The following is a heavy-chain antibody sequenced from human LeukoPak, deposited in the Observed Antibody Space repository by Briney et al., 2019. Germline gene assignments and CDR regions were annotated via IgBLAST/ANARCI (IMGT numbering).Heavy chain of an antibody. CDR3: ARAPLDDYGGNSGYYYMDV. V-gene: IGHV1-69*05. CDR2: IIPIFGTA. Sequence: SVKVSCKASGGTFSSYAISWVRQASGQGLEWMGGIIPIFGTANYAQKFQGRVTITTDESTSTTYMELSSLRSEDTAVYYCARAPLDDYGGNSGYYYMDVWGKGTTVTVSS. J-gene: IGHJ6*03. D-gene: IGHD4-23*01. CDR1: GGTFSSYA.